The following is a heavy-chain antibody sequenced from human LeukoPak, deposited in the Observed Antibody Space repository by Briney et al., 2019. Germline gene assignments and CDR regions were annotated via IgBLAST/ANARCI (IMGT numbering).Heavy chain of an antibody. Sequence: GGSLRLSCAASGFTFSSYWMSWVRQAPGKGLEWVANIKQDGSEKYYVDSVKGRFTISRGNAKNSLYLQMNSLRAEDTAVYYCARAEPYGDYEDYFDYWGQGTLVTVSS. CDR2: IKQDGSEK. CDR3: ARAEPYGDYEDYFDY. D-gene: IGHD4-17*01. CDR1: GFTFSSYW. J-gene: IGHJ4*02. V-gene: IGHV3-7*01.